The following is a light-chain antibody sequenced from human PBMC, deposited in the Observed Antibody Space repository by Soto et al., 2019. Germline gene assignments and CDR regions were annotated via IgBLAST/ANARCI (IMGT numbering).Light chain of an antibody. V-gene: IGKV3-11*01. Sequence: EIVLTQSPATLSLSPGERATLSCRASQSVNIYLAWYQQKPGQAPRLLIYDASNRATGIPARFSGSGSGTDFNLTISSLEPEDIAVYYCQQRSNWRVTFGGGTKGEIK. J-gene: IGKJ4*01. CDR3: QQRSNWRVT. CDR2: DAS. CDR1: QSVNIY.